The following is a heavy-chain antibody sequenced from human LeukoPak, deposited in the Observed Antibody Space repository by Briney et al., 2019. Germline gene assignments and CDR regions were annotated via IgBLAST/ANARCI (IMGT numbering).Heavy chain of an antibody. CDR3: ARVLHSGGLLPNWFDP. V-gene: IGHV3-21*01. Sequence: GGSLRLSCAASGFTFSSYGMNWVRQAPGKGLEWVSSITSSSRDIYYGDSVKGRFTISRDNAKNSLLLQMTSLRAEDTAMYYCARVLHSGGLLPNWFDPWGQGTLVTVSS. D-gene: IGHD3-16*01. CDR1: GFTFSSYG. CDR2: ITSSSRDI. J-gene: IGHJ5*02.